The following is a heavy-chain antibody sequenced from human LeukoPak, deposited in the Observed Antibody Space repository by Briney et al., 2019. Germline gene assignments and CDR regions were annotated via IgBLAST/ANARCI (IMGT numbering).Heavy chain of an antibody. D-gene: IGHD3-22*01. CDR1: GFTFSSYG. CDR2: ISYGGSNK. J-gene: IGHJ4*02. V-gene: IGHV3-30*03. CDR3: ARVARWDSSGYLFDY. Sequence: GGPLRLSCTASGFTFSSYGMHWARQSPGKGLEWVAVISYGGSNKFYADSVKGRFTISRENAKNTLYLQMNSLRAEDTAVYYCARVARWDSSGYLFDYWGQGALVTVSS.